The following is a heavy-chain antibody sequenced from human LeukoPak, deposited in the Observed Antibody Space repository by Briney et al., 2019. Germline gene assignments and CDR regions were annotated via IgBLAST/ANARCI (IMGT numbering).Heavy chain of an antibody. D-gene: IGHD3-10*01. Sequence: ASVKVSCKASGYTFTSYGISWVRQAPGQGLERMGWISAYNGNTNYAQKLQGRVTMTTDTSTSTAYMELRSLRSDDTAVYYCARWLGELPYYYYGMDVWGQGTTVTVSS. J-gene: IGHJ6*02. V-gene: IGHV1-18*01. CDR2: ISAYNGNT. CDR3: ARWLGELPYYYYGMDV. CDR1: GYTFTSYG.